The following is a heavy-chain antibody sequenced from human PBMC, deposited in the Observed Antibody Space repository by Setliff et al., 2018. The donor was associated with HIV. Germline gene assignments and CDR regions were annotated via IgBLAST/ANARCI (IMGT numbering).Heavy chain of an antibody. V-gene: IGHV4-4*02. CDR1: GGSISSSNW. CDR3: ARGVVDYDFWSGSGDYYYMDV. D-gene: IGHD3-3*01. Sequence: PSETLSLTCAVSGGSISSSNWWSWVRQPPGKGLEWIGEIYYSGSTNYNPSLKSRVSMSIDTSKNQFSLKMSSVTAADTAVYYCARGVVDYDFWSGSGDYYYMDVWGKGTTVTVSS. CDR2: IYYSGST. J-gene: IGHJ6*03.